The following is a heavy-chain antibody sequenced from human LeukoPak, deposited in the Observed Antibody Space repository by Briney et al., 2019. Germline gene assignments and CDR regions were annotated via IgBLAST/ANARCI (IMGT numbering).Heavy chain of an antibody. J-gene: IGHJ6*02. V-gene: IGHV3-74*01. Sequence: GGSLRLSCAASGFIFSTYWMHWVRQAPGEGLVWVSRINHNGVSRAYADFVKGRFTISRDDARGTVYLQMDSLSADDTAVYYCARVPGYVGYFYGMDVWGQGTTVTVSS. D-gene: IGHD2-15*01. CDR3: ARVPGYVGYFYGMDV. CDR2: INHNGVSR. CDR1: GFIFSTYW.